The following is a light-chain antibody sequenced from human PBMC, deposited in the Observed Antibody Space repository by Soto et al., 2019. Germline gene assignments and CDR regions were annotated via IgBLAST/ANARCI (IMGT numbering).Light chain of an antibody. CDR3: SSYTSSSTRNV. V-gene: IGLV2-14*01. CDR1: SSDVGGYNY. CDR2: DVS. Sequence: QSVLTQPASVSGSPGQSITISCTGTSSDVGGYNYVSWYHQHPGKAPKLMIYDVSNRPSGVSNRFSGSKSGNTASLTISGLQAEDEADYYCSSYTSSSTRNVFGTGTKVTVL. J-gene: IGLJ1*01.